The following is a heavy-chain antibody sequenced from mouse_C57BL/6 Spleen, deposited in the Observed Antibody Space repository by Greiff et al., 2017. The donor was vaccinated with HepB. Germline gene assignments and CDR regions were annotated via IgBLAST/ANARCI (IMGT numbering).Heavy chain of an antibody. V-gene: IGHV1-15*01. D-gene: IGHD1-1*01. J-gene: IGHJ2*01. CDR3: TRWGTTPFDY. CDR2: IDPETGGT. CDR1: GYTFTDYE. Sequence: VKLMESGAELVRPGASVTLSCKASGYTFTDYEMHWVKQTPVHGLEWIGAIDPETGGTAYNQKFKGKAILTADKSSSTAYMELRSLTSEDSAVYYCTRWGTTPFDYWGQGTTLTVSS.